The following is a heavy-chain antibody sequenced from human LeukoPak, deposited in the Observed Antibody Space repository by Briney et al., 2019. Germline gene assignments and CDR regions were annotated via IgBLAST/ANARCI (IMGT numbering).Heavy chain of an antibody. CDR1: GGTFSNYA. V-gene: IGHV1-69*13. CDR3: ARVADFYGMDV. CDR2: IIPIFGTA. Sequence: SVKASCKASGGTFSNYAISWVRQAPGQGLEWMGGIIPIFGTANYAQKFQGRVTITADESTSTAYMELSSLRSEDTAVYYCARVADFYGMDVWGQGTTVTVSS. J-gene: IGHJ6*02.